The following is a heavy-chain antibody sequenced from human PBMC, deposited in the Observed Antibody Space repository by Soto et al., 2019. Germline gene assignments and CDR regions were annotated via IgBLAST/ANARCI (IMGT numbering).Heavy chain of an antibody. D-gene: IGHD4-17*01. CDR2: IYYSGST. Sequence: SETLSLTCTVSGGSISSGDYYWSWIRQPPGKGLEWIGYIYYSGSTYYNPSLKSRVTISVDTSKNQFSLKLSSVTAADTAVYYCARDPYGDYDGGFDPWGQGTLVTVSS. CDR1: GGSISSGDYY. J-gene: IGHJ5*02. CDR3: ARDPYGDYDGGFDP. V-gene: IGHV4-30-4*01.